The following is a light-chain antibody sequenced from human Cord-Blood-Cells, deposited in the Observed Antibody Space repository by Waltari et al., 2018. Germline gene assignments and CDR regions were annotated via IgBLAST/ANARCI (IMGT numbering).Light chain of an antibody. V-gene: IGLV2-14*03. CDR1: RRDVGGYNY. J-gene: IGLJ3*02. Sequence: QSALTQPASVSGSPAQSITISCTGTRRDVGGYNYVPWYQHHPGKAPKLMIYDVSNRPSWVSTRFSGSKSGNTASLTISGLQAEDEADYYCSSYTSSSTWVFGGGTKLTVL. CDR2: DVS. CDR3: SSYTSSSTWV.